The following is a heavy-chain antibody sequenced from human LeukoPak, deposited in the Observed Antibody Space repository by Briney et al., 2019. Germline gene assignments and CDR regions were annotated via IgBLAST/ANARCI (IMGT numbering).Heavy chain of an antibody. Sequence: GGSLRLSCAASGFTFSSYGMHWVRQAPGKGLEWVAFIRYDGSNKYYADSVKGRFTISRDNSKNTLYLQMNSLRAEDTAVYYCAKVFYDILTGYYFDYWGQGTLVTVSS. D-gene: IGHD3-9*01. CDR3: AKVFYDILTGYYFDY. CDR1: GFTFSSYG. CDR2: IRYDGSNK. V-gene: IGHV3-30*02. J-gene: IGHJ4*02.